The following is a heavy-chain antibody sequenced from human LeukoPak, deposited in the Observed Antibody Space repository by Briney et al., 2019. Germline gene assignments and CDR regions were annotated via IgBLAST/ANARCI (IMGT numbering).Heavy chain of an antibody. J-gene: IGHJ4*02. CDR2: INAGNGNT. D-gene: IGHD1-26*01. CDR1: GYTFTSYA. CDR3: ARADEWELPPDY. Sequence: ASVTVSCKASGYTFTSYAMHWVRQAPGQRLEWMGWINAGNGNTKYSQKFQGRVTITRDTSASTAYMEPSSLRSEDTAVYYCARADEWELPPDYWGQGTLVTVSS. V-gene: IGHV1-3*01.